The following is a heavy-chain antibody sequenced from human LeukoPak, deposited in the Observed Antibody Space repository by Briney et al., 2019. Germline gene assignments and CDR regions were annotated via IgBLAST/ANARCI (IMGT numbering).Heavy chain of an antibody. V-gene: IGHV4-34*01. CDR3: ARLNYYDSSYDY. J-gene: IGHJ4*02. Sequence: SETLSLTCDVYGGSFSGYYWSWIRQPPGKGLEWIGEIYHTGSTNYNPSLKSRVTISVDTSKNRFSLKLSSVTAADTAVYYCARLNYYDSSYDYWGQGTVVTVSS. D-gene: IGHD3-22*01. CDR1: GGSFSGYY. CDR2: IYHTGST.